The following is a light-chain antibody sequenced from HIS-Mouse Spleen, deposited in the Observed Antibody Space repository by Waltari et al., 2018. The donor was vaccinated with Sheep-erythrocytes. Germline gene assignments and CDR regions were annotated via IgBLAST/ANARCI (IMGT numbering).Light chain of an antibody. CDR1: SSDAGGYNY. CDR2: EVS. V-gene: IGLV2-14*01. CDR3: SSYTSSSTQV. J-gene: IGLJ2*01. Sequence: QSALTQPASVSGSPGQSTTISCTGTSSDAGGYNYVSWYQQHPGKAPKLMIYEVSNRPSGVSNRFSGSKSGNTASLTISGLQAEDEADYYCSSYTSSSTQVFGGGTKLTVL.